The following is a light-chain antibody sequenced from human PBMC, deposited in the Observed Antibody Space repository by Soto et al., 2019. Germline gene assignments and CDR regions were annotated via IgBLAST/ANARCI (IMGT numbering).Light chain of an antibody. CDR1: QGISNW. J-gene: IGKJ3*01. Sequence: DIQMTQSPSSVSASVGDRVTITCRASQGISNWLAWYQQKPGKAPKLLIYATSSLQSGVPSRFAGSGSGTHFTLTITSLQAEDFATYYCQHTNGFPGHFXPGTKLDIK. CDR3: QHTNGFPGH. V-gene: IGKV1-12*01. CDR2: ATS.